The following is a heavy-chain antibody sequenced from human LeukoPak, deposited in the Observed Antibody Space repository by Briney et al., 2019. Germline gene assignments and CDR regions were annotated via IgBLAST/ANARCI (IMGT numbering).Heavy chain of an antibody. CDR2: ISSSSSYI. CDR1: GFTFSSYS. V-gene: IGHV3-21*01. D-gene: IGHD6-13*01. Sequence: PGGSLRLSCAASGFTFSSYSMNWVRQAPGKGLEWVSSISSSSSYIYYADSVKGRFTISRDNPKNSLYLQMSSLRAEDTAVYYCARGGQKLTLDCWGQGTLVTVSS. J-gene: IGHJ4*02. CDR3: ARGGQKLTLDC.